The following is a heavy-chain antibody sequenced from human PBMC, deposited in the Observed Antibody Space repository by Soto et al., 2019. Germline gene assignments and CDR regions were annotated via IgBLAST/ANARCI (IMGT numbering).Heavy chain of an antibody. D-gene: IGHD2-21*01. J-gene: IGHJ1*01. Sequence: PGGSLRLSCVASGFTFSNYVMHWVRQAPGKGLEWVAGISIDGKSEHYADSVKGRFTISRENSKNTVYLQMNSLRIEDMAVYYCAREDYGSGRAGTFFQWGQGTLVTVSS. CDR3: AREDYGSGRAGTFFQ. V-gene: IGHV3-30*04. CDR1: GFTFSNYV. CDR2: ISIDGKSE.